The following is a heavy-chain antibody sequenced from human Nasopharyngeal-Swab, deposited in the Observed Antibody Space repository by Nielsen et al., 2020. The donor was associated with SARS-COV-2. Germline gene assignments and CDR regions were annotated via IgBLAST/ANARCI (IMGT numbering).Heavy chain of an antibody. J-gene: IGHJ5*02. D-gene: IGHD2-2*01. V-gene: IGHV4-31*03. CDR3: AAGPVVPAAMYWFDP. Sequence: LRLSCTVSGGSISSGGYYWSWIRQHPGKGLEWIGYIYYSGSTYYNPSLKSRVTISVDTSKNQFSLKLSSVTAADTAVYYCAAGPVVPAAMYWFDPWGQGTLVTVSS. CDR1: GGSISSGGYY. CDR2: IYYSGST.